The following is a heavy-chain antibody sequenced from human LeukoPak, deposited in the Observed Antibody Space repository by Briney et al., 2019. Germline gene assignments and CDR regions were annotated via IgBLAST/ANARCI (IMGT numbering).Heavy chain of an antibody. Sequence: ASVKASCKASGGTFSTYAVSWVRQAPGQGPEWMGWISVYNGNTNYAQKFQGRVTMTRDMSTSTVYMELSGLRSEDTAVYYCARLEVVVAEALDYWGQGTLVTVSS. CDR2: ISVYNGNT. CDR1: GGTFSTYA. CDR3: ARLEVVVAEALDY. J-gene: IGHJ4*02. D-gene: IGHD2-15*01. V-gene: IGHV1-18*01.